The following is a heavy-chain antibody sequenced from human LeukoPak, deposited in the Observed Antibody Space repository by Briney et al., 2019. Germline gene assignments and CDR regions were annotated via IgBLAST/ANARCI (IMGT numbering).Heavy chain of an antibody. Sequence: GGSLRLSCAASGFTFSSYWMSWVRQAPGKGLVWVARVDSYGSGTDYADSVKGRFTISRDNAKNTLYLQMNSLRAEDTAVYFCVREEMTTILDQYYYYVDVWGKGTTVTVSS. J-gene: IGHJ6*03. CDR2: VDSYGSGT. CDR3: VREEMTTILDQYYYYVDV. CDR1: GFTFSSYW. V-gene: IGHV3-74*01. D-gene: IGHD5-24*01.